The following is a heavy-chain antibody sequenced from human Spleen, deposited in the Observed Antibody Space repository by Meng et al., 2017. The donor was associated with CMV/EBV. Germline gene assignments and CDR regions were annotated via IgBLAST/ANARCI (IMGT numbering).Heavy chain of an antibody. V-gene: IGHV1-69*05. Sequence: SVKVSCKASGGTFTSYAISWVRPAPGQGLEWMGGIIPMFGTANYAQKFQGRVTITTDESTSTAYMELSSLRSEDTAVYYCTRWARDCTSANCLYYFDYWGQGTLVTVSS. CDR1: GGTFTSYA. CDR3: TRWARDCTSANCLYYFDY. D-gene: IGHD2-2*01. J-gene: IGHJ4*02. CDR2: IIPMFGTA.